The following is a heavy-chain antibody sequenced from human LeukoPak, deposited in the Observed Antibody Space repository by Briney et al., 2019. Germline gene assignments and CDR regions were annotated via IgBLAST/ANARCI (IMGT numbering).Heavy chain of an antibody. CDR3: AKYGITMIVVAGPGAAFDI. J-gene: IGHJ3*02. CDR1: GFTFSSYA. Sequence: GGSLRLSCAASGFTFSSYAMSWVRQAPGKGLEWVSAISGSGGSTYYADSVKGRFTISRDNSKNTLYLQMNSLRAEDTAVYYCAKYGITMIVVAGPGAAFDIWGQGTMVTVSS. V-gene: IGHV3-23*01. CDR2: ISGSGGST. D-gene: IGHD3-22*01.